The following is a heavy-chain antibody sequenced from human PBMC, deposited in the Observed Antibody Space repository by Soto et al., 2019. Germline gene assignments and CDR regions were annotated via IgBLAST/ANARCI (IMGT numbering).Heavy chain of an antibody. V-gene: IGHV4-31*03. CDR3: ARDLRGYSRYDYLDY. J-gene: IGHJ4*02. Sequence: SETLSLTCTVSGGSISSGGYYWSWIRQHPGKGLEWVGYSYYTGSSYYNPSLKSRVTISVDAFKNQLSLRLASVTAADTAVYYCARDLRGYSRYDYLDYWGQGIPVTVSS. CDR1: GGSISSGGYY. CDR2: SYYTGSS. D-gene: IGHD5-12*01.